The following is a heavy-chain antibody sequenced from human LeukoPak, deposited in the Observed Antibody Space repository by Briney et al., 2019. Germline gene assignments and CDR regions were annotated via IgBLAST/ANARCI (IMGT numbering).Heavy chain of an antibody. CDR2: IIPIFGSA. CDR1: GGTLSSYS. CDR3: ARGLSRWSTPTSSYYYRMDV. J-gene: IGHJ6*02. D-gene: IGHD4-23*01. Sequence: SVKVSCKASGGTLSSYSISWVRQAPGQGLEWMGGIIPIFGSANFAQKFQGRVTITADDPTNTAYMELSSLRSEDTAFYYCARGLSRWSTPTSSYYYRMDVWGQGTTVVVSS. V-gene: IGHV1-69*01.